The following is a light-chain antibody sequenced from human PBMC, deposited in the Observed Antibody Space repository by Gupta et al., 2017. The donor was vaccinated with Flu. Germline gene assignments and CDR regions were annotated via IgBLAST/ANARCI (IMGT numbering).Light chain of an antibody. CDR2: KAS. Sequence: DIQMTQSPPTLSASVGDRVTITCRASQSIGDWLAWYQQKPGKAPNLLIYKASSLETGVPSRFSGSGSGTEFTLTIGSLQPDDFATYYCQQEVSYPFTFGQGTKLEIK. CDR3: QQEVSYPFT. J-gene: IGKJ2*01. V-gene: IGKV1-5*03. CDR1: QSIGDW.